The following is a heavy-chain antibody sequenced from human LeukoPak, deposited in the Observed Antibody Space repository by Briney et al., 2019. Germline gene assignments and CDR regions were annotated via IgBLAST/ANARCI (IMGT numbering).Heavy chain of an antibody. J-gene: IGHJ6*02. CDR3: ARAHYDFWSGYYYYYYGMDV. V-gene: IGHV1-18*01. CDR1: GYTFTSYG. Sequence: ASVKVSCKASGYTFTSYGISWVRQAPGQGLEWMGWISAYNGNTNHAQKLQGRVTMTTDTSTSTAYMELRSLRSDDTAVYYCARAHYDFWSGYYYYYYGMDVWGQGTTVTVSS. D-gene: IGHD3-3*01. CDR2: ISAYNGNT.